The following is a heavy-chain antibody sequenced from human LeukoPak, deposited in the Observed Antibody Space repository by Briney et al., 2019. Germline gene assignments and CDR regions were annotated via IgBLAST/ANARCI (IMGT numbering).Heavy chain of an antibody. CDR2: INHSGST. D-gene: IGHD3-16*02. CDR3: ARHLFYDYVWGSYRYPNWFDP. CDR1: GGSFSGYY. J-gene: IGHJ5*02. Sequence: SSETLSLTCAVYGGSFSGYYWSWIRQPPGKGLEWIGEINHSGSTNYNPSLKSRVTISVDTSKNQFSLKLSSVTAADTAVYYCARHLFYDYVWGSYRYPNWFDPWGQGTLVTVSS. V-gene: IGHV4-34*01.